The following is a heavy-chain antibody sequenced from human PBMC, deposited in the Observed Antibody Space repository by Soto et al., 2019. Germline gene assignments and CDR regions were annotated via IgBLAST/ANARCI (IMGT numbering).Heavy chain of an antibody. CDR2: IYYSGST. J-gene: IGHJ3*02. D-gene: IGHD2-15*01. V-gene: IGHV4-59*08. Sequence: PSETLSLTCTVSGGSISSYYWSWIRQPPGKGLEWIGYIYYSGSTNYNPSLKSRVTISVGTSKNQFSLKLSSVTAADTAVYYCARQALGYCSGGSCYFNAFDIWGQGTMVTVSS. CDR3: ARQALGYCSGGSCYFNAFDI. CDR1: GGSISSYY.